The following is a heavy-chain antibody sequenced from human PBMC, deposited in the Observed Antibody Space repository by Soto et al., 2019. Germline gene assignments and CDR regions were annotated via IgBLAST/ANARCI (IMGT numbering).Heavy chain of an antibody. CDR3: ARVRYYYDSSGYALDAFDI. CDR1: GFTFSDYY. J-gene: IGHJ3*02. CDR2: ISSSSSYT. V-gene: IGHV3-11*05. Sequence: PGGSLRLSCAASGFTFSDYYMSWIRQAPGKGLELVSYISSSSSYTNYADSVKGRFTISRDNAKNSLYLQMNSLRAEDTAVYYCARVRYYYDSSGYALDAFDIWGQGTMVTVSS. D-gene: IGHD3-22*01.